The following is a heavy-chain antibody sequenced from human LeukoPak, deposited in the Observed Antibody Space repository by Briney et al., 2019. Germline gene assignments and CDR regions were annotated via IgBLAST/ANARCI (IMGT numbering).Heavy chain of an antibody. CDR1: GYTFTGYY. Sequence: GASVKVSCKASGYTFTGYYMHWVRQAPGQGLEWMGWINPNSGGTNYAQKFQGRVTMTRDTSISTAYMELSRLRSDDTAVYYCAREIYCGGGCHGLGYWGQGTLVTVSS. V-gene: IGHV1-2*02. CDR2: INPNSGGT. CDR3: AREIYCGGGCHGLGY. D-gene: IGHD2-21*02. J-gene: IGHJ4*02.